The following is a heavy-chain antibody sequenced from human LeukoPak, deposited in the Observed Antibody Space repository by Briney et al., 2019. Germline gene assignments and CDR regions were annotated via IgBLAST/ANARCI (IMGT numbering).Heavy chain of an antibody. CDR2: INPNSGGT. V-gene: IGHV1-2*02. Sequence: ASVKVSCKASGYTFTGYYMHWVRQAPGQGLEWMGWINPNSGGTNYAQKLQGRVTMTTDTSTSTAYMELRSLRSDDTAVYYCARVPRAVTTYWFDPWGQGTLVTVSS. CDR1: GYTFTGYY. D-gene: IGHD4-11*01. J-gene: IGHJ5*02. CDR3: ARVPRAVTTYWFDP.